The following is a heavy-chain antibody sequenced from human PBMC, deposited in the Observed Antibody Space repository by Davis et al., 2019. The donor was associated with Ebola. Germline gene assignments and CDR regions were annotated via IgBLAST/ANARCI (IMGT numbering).Heavy chain of an antibody. CDR1: GDSISSGSYY. CDR3: ARDRRDSRAYGF. D-gene: IGHD3-22*01. V-gene: IGHV4-39*07. CDR2: IFYNGRT. Sequence: SETLSLTCTVSGDSISSGSYYWSWIRQPPGKGLEWIGSIFYNGRTYYNPSLKSRVTISVDTSKNQFSLKLRSVTAADTAVYFCARDRRDSRAYGFWGQGTLVTVSS. J-gene: IGHJ4*02.